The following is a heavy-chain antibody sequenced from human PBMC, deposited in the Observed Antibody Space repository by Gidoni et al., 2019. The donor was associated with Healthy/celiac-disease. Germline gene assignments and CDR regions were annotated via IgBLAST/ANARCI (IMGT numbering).Heavy chain of an antibody. CDR2: IDWDDDK. CDR3: ARRYYDYVWGSYRPTYFDY. D-gene: IGHD3-16*02. Sequence: QVTLRESGPALVKPTQTLTLTCTFSGFSLSTSGMCVSWIRQPPGKALEWLALIDWDDDKYYSTSLKTRLTISKDTSKNQVVLTMTNMDPVDTATYYCARRYYDYVWGSYRPTYFDYWGQGTLVTVSS. V-gene: IGHV2-70*01. J-gene: IGHJ4*02. CDR1: GFSLSTSGMC.